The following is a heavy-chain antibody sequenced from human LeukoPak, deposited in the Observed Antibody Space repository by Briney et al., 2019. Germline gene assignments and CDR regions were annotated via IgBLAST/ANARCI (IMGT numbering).Heavy chain of an antibody. J-gene: IGHJ5*02. CDR3: AGEVAAAVNWFDP. V-gene: IGHV3-9*01. CDR2: IGWSSGII. Sequence: HSGGSLRLSCAASGFIFDDHGMHWVRQAPGKGLEWVSGIGWSSGIIGYADSVKGRFTISRDNSKNTLYLQMNSLRAEDTAVYYCAGEVAAAVNWFDPWGQGTLVTVSS. CDR1: GFIFDDHG. D-gene: IGHD6-13*01.